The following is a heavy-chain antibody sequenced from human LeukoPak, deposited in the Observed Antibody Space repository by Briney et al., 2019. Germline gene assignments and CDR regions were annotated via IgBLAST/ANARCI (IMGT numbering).Heavy chain of an antibody. CDR2: INWNGGST. D-gene: IGHD5-18*01. Sequence: GGSLRHSCAAHGFTFEDYGMSWVRQAPGKGLEKVSGINWNGGSTGYADSVKGRFTIPRHNDKNSLYLQMNSLRAEDTSLYYCPEDRSYGLSYYFDYWGQGTLVMVSS. CDR3: PEDRSYGLSYYFDY. V-gene: IGHV3-20*04. J-gene: IGHJ4*02. CDR1: GFTFEDYG.